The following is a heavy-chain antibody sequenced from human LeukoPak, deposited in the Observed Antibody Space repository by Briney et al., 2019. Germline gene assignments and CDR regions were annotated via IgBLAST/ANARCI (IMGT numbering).Heavy chain of an antibody. V-gene: IGHV3-7*01. CDR1: GFTFREFW. J-gene: IGHJ4*02. CDR3: GSGRTATGR. D-gene: IGHD1/OR15-1a*01. CDR2: IKQDGSEK. Sequence: GGSLRLSCVASGFTFREFWMTCVRHAPGKGREGVASIKQDGSEKYYIDYVKGRFTISRDKAKNSLDMQMNSVRVEDTAIYYCGSGRTATGRWGRGTRVTVSS.